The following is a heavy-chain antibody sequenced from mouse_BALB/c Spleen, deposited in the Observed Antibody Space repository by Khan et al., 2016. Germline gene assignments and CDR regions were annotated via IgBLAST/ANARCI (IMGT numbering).Heavy chain of an antibody. J-gene: IGHJ3*01. V-gene: IGHV2-9*02. D-gene: IGHD2-14*01. Sequence: QVQLKESGPGLVAPSQTLSITCTVSGFSSTHYGAHWVRQPPGKGLEWLGIIWAGGSTNYNSALMSRLSISKDNSKSQVSLKMNSLQTDDTAMYYCARDENYRYDGFAYWGQGTLVTVSA. CDR1: GFSSTHYG. CDR3: ARDENYRYDGFAY. CDR2: IWAGGST.